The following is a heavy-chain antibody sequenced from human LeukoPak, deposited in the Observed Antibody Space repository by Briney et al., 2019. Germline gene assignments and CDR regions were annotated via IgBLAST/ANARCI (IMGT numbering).Heavy chain of an antibody. V-gene: IGHV4-39*07. J-gene: IGHJ5*02. Sequence: SETLSLTCSVSGGSISSSSNYYWGWIRQPPGKGLEWIGSIYYSGSTYYNTSLKSRVTISVDTSKNQFSLKLSSVTAADTAVYYCARARSGSGWYWFDPWGQGTLVIVSS. CDR3: ARARSGSGWYWFDP. D-gene: IGHD6-19*01. CDR1: GGSISSSSNYY. CDR2: IYYSGST.